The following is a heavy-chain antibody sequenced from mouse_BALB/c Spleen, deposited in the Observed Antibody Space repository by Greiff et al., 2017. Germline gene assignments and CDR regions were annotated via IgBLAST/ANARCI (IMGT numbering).Heavy chain of an antibody. J-gene: IGHJ2*01. V-gene: IGHV1-20*02. CDR1: GYSFTGYF. Sequence: VQLQQSGPELVKPGASVKISCKASGYSFTGYFMNWVMQSHGKSLEWIGRINPYNGDTFYNQKFKGKATLTVDKSSSTAHMELRSLASEDSAVYYCARAGYGNYDYFDYWGQGTTLTASS. CDR3: ARAGYGNYDYFDY. D-gene: IGHD2-1*01. CDR2: INPYNGDT.